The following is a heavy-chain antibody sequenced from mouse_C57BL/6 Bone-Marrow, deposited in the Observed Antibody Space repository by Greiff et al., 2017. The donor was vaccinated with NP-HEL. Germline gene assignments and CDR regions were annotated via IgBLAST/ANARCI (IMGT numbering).Heavy chain of an antibody. D-gene: IGHD2-2*01. Sequence: EVQLQQSGPELVKPGASVKISCKASGYSFTGYYMNWVKQSPEKSLEWIGEINPSTGGTTYNQKFKAKATLTVDKSSSTAYMQLKSLTSEDSAVYYCASGYDKGAWFAYWGQGTLVTVSA. J-gene: IGHJ3*01. CDR3: ASGYDKGAWFAY. V-gene: IGHV1-42*01. CDR2: INPSTGGT. CDR1: GYSFTGYY.